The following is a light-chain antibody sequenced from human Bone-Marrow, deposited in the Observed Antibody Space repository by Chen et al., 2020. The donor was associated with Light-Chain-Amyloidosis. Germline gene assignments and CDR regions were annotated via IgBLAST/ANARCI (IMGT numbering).Light chain of an antibody. CDR2: GNN. V-gene: IGLV1-40*01. CDR1: SSNIGAAYD. Sequence: QSVLTQPPSVSGAPGQRVTSSCTGSSSNIGAAYDVHWYRQLPGTAPKLLIYGNNNRPSGVPDRFSGSKSGTSASLAITGLQAEDEADYYCQSYDSSLSASVFGGGTKLTVL. J-gene: IGLJ2*01. CDR3: QSYDSSLSASV.